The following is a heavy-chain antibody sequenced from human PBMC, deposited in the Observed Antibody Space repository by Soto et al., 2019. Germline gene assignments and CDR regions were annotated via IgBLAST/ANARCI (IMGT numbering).Heavy chain of an antibody. V-gene: IGHV3-23*01. CDR1: GFTFSSYA. CDR2: ISGGGINT. Sequence: GGSLRLSCAASGFTFSSYALTWVRQAQGKGLEWVSVISGGGINTLYADSVKGRFTISRDNSKNTLYLQMNSLRADDTAVYYCATVGRANYFDNWGQGTLVTVSS. J-gene: IGHJ4*02. CDR3: ATVGRANYFDN.